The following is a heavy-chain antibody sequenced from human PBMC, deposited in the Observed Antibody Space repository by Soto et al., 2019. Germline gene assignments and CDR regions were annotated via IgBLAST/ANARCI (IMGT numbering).Heavy chain of an antibody. V-gene: IGHV1-18*01. J-gene: IGHJ4*02. CDR1: GYTFNSYG. CDR3: ARDGRNGGYFDY. D-gene: IGHD2-8*01. CDR2: ISVYNGNT. Sequence: ASVKVSCKASGYTFNSYGISWVRQAPGQGLEWMGWISVYNGNTNYAQKLQGRVTMTTDTSTSTAYMELRSLRSDDTAVYYCARDGRNGGYFDYWGQGTPVTVSS.